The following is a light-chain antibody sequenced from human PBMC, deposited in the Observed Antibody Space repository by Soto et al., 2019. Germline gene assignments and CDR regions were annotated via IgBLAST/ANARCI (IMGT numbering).Light chain of an antibody. Sequence: VLTQSPATLSLAPGERATLSCRASQFLSSYLAWYQQKPGQPPRLLIYGASSRATGIPDRFSGSGSGTDFTLTISRLEPEDFAVYYCQQYETSPRTFGQGTKVDIK. CDR2: GAS. V-gene: IGKV3-20*01. J-gene: IGKJ1*01. CDR3: QQYETSPRT. CDR1: QFLSSY.